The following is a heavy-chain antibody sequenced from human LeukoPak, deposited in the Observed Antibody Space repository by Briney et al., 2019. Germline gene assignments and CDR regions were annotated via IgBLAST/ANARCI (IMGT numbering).Heavy chain of an antibody. D-gene: IGHD4-17*01. J-gene: IGHJ4*02. CDR1: GYTFTSYG. CDR2: ISAYNGNT. Sequence: ASVKVSCKASGYTFTSYGISWVRQAPGQGLEWMGWISAYNGNTNYAQKLQGRVTMTTDTSTSTAYMELSSLRSEDTAVYYCARYPHYGDLPPSWGQGTLVTVSS. CDR3: ARYPHYGDLPPS. V-gene: IGHV1-18*01.